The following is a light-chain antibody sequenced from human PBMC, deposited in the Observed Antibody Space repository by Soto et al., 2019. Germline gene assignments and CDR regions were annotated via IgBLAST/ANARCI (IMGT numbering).Light chain of an antibody. J-gene: IGLJ1*01. Sequence: QSVLTQPPSASGTPGQRITISCSGRSSNIGSSTVHWFQQLPGTAPKLLIHRSDQRPSGVPDRFSGSKSGTSAFLAISGLQSEDEADYYCAAWDEALNGHVFGTGTKVTVL. CDR3: AAWDEALNGHV. CDR2: RSD. V-gene: IGLV1-44*01. CDR1: SSNIGSST.